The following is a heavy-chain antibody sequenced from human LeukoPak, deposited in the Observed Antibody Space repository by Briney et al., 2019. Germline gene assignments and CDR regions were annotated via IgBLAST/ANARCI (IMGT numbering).Heavy chain of an antibody. CDR1: GFTFSNAW. D-gene: IGHD3-3*01. Sequence: GGSLRLSCAASGFTFSNAWMNWVRQAPGKGLEWVGRIKSKTDGGTTDYAAPVKGRFTISRDDSKNTLYLQMNSLKTEDTAVYYCTTDLIFGVVTSFDYWGQGTLVTVSS. CDR2: IKSKTDGGTT. J-gene: IGHJ4*02. CDR3: TTDLIFGVVTSFDY. V-gene: IGHV3-15*07.